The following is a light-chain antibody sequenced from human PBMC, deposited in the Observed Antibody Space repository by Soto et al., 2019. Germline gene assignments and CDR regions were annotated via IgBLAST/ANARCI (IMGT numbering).Light chain of an antibody. CDR1: SSDIGAYNF. CDR3: TSWTTSTTMI. CDR2: DVN. Sequence: QSVRTRPASVSGSPGEAITISCTGTSSDIGAYNFASWYQQHPGKAPKLMLYDVNIRPSGVSNRFSGSKSGNTASLTISGLQAEDEADYYCTSWTTSTTMIFGGGTK. J-gene: IGLJ2*01. V-gene: IGLV2-14*03.